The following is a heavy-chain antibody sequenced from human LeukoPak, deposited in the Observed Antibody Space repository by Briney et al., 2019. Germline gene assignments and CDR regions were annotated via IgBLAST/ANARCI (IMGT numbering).Heavy chain of an antibody. CDR2: IYHSGST. D-gene: IGHD3-22*01. CDR1: GGSISSGGYS. J-gene: IGHJ3*02. Sequence: SATLSLTCAVSGGSISSGGYSWSWIRQPPGKGLEWIGYIYHSGSTYYNPSLKSRVTISVDRSKNQFSLKLSSVTAADTAVYYCARFSSSGYRGDAFDIWGQGTMVTVSS. V-gene: IGHV4-30-2*01. CDR3: ARFSSSGYRGDAFDI.